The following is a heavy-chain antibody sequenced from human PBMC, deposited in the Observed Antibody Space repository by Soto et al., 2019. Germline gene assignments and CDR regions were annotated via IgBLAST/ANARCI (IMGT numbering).Heavy chain of an antibody. V-gene: IGHV4-39*01. Sequence: PSETLSLTCTVSVASISSSNYYWGWIRQPPGKGLEWIGSIYYSANTYYNPSLKSRVTISVDTSKNQFSLRLSSVTAADTAVYYCVSSNRGSSHWGQGTLVTVSS. D-gene: IGHD3-10*01. J-gene: IGHJ4*02. CDR3: VSSNRGSSH. CDR1: VASISSSNYY. CDR2: IYYSANT.